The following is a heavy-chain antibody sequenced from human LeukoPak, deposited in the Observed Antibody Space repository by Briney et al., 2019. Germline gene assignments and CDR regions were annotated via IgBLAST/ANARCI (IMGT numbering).Heavy chain of an antibody. J-gene: IGHJ4*02. V-gene: IGHV3-20*04. Sequence: GGSLRLSCIASGFTFDHYGLTWVRQLPGKGLECISDINWNGENTAYADSVQGRFTISRDNARNSLYLQMKSLRPDDTALYYCARHRGSAYYGGFDLWGQGALVNVSA. CDR1: GFTFDHYG. CDR3: ARHRGSAYYGGFDL. D-gene: IGHD3-10*01. CDR2: INWNGENT.